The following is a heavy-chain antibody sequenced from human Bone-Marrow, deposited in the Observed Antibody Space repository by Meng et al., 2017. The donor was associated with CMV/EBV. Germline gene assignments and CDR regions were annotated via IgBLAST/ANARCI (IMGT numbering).Heavy chain of an antibody. D-gene: IGHD6-6*01. Sequence: GESLKISCAASGFTVSNNYMSWVRQAPGKGLEWVSVIYTGGTTYYADSVKGRFTISRDNSKNTLYLQMNSLKAEDTAVYYGATTLDWGQGTLVTVSS. J-gene: IGHJ4*02. CDR3: ATTLD. CDR2: IYTGGTT. CDR1: GFTVSNNY. V-gene: IGHV3-66*02.